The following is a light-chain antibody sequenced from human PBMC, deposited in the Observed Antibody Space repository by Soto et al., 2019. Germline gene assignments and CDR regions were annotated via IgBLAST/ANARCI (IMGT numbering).Light chain of an antibody. V-gene: IGKV3D-20*02. CDR2: GAS. CDR3: QRRHMWPIT. J-gene: IGKJ5*01. Sequence: PGEIATLSFRASQSVGSNYLAWYQQKPGQAPRLLIFGASTRATGTPARFSGSGSGTDFTLTISSLEPEDSAVYYCQRRHMWPITFGQGTRLAIK. CDR1: QSVGSNY.